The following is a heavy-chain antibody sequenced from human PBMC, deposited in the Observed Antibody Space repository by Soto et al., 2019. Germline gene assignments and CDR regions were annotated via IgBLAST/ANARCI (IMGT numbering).Heavy chain of an antibody. D-gene: IGHD2-2*01. CDR2: IYHSGST. CDR1: GGSISSSNW. J-gene: IGHJ6*01. Sequence: QVQLQESRPGLVKPSGTLSLTCAVSGGSISSSNWWSWVRQPPGKGLEWIGEIYHSGSTNYNPSLKGRVTISVDKSKSQFSLQLSSVTAADTAVYYCARVVGGYYYGMDVWGQGTRVTVSS. V-gene: IGHV4-4*02. CDR3: ARVVGGYYYGMDV.